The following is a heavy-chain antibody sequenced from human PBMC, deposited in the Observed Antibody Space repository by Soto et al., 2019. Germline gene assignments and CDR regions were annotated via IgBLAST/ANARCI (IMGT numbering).Heavy chain of an antibody. D-gene: IGHD1-1*01. CDR2: IKSKTDGGTT. CDR3: TTDSTTGTTEDYYYYGMDV. V-gene: IGHV3-15*07. J-gene: IGHJ6*02. CDR1: GFTFSNAW. Sequence: GGSLRLSCAASGFTFSNAWMNWVRQAPGKGLEWVGRIKSKTDGGTTDYAAPVKGRFTISRDDSKNTLYLQMNSLKTEDTAVYYCTTDSTTGTTEDYYYYGMDVWGQGTTVTVSS.